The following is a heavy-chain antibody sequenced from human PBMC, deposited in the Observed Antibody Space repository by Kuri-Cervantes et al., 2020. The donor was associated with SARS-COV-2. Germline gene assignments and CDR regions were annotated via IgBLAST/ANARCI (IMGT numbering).Heavy chain of an antibody. J-gene: IGHJ6*02. CDR3: ARDGIPSYAVRGDYYGMDV. Sequence: GESLKISCAASGFSFRKAWMTWVRQAPGKGLEWVGRIKSVTDGGTRVYGAPVEGRFTISRDDSENTVYLQMNSLRAEDTAVYYCARDGIPSYAVRGDYYGMDVWGQGTTVTVSS. CDR1: GFSFRKAW. CDR2: IKSVTDGGTR. V-gene: IGHV3-15*01. D-gene: IGHD3-10*01.